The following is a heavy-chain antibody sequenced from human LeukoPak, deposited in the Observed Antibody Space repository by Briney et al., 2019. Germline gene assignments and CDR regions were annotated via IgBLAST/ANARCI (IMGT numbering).Heavy chain of an antibody. V-gene: IGHV4-34*01. CDR1: GGSFSGYY. D-gene: IGHD3-22*01. Sequence: SETLSLTCAVYGGSFSGYYWSWIRQPPGKGLEWIGEINHSGSTNYNPSLKSRVTISVDTSKNQFSLKLSSVTAADTAVYYCARSTYYYDSSDVTTYYYYGMDVWGQGTTVTVSS. J-gene: IGHJ6*02. CDR2: INHSGST. CDR3: ARSTYYYDSSDVTTYYYYGMDV.